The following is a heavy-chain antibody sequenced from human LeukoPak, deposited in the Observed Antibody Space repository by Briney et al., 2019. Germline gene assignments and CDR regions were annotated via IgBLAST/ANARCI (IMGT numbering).Heavy chain of an antibody. CDR3: ARAAVRGALYNWFDP. CDR1: GYTFTAYY. D-gene: IGHD3-10*01. V-gene: IGHV1-2*06. Sequence: ASVKVSCKASGYTFTAYYMHCVRQAPGQGLEWMGRINPNSGGTNYAQKFQGRVTMTRDTSISTAYMELSRLRSDDTAVYYCARAAVRGALYNWFDPWGQGTLVTVSS. CDR2: INPNSGGT. J-gene: IGHJ5*02.